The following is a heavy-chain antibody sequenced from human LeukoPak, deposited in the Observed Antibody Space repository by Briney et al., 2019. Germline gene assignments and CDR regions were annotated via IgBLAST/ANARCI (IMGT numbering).Heavy chain of an antibody. Sequence: GGSLRLSCAASGFTFSSYSMNWVRQAPGKGLEWVSSISSSSSYIYYADSVKGRFTISRDNAKNSLYLQMNSLRAEDTAVYYCASETYVDTAMVSALGYWGQGTLVTVSS. V-gene: IGHV3-21*01. CDR1: GFTFSSYS. D-gene: IGHD5-18*01. CDR3: ASETYVDTAMVSALGY. CDR2: ISSSSSYI. J-gene: IGHJ4*02.